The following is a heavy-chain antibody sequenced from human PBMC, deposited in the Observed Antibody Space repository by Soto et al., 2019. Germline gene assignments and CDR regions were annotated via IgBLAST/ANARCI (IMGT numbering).Heavy chain of an antibody. CDR2: MNPNSGNT. J-gene: IGHJ6*03. D-gene: IGHD5-12*01. CDR1: GYTFTSYD. Sequence: ASVKVSCKASGYTFTSYDINWVRQATGQGLEWMGWMNPNSGNTGYAQKFQGRVTMTRNTSISTAYMELSSLRSEDTAVYYCARGGSIIVATITSYYYYYMDVWGKGTTVTVSS. V-gene: IGHV1-8*01. CDR3: ARGGSIIVATITSYYYYYMDV.